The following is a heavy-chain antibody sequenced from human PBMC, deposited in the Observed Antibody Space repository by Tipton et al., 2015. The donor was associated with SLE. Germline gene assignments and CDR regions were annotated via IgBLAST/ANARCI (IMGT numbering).Heavy chain of an antibody. J-gene: IGHJ4*02. CDR2: IYTSGST. CDR1: GGSIRSGNHY. CDR3: ARHELVAAKADY. V-gene: IGHV4-61*09. D-gene: IGHD5-12*01. Sequence: TLSLTCTVSGGSIRSGNHYWSWVRQPAGKGLEWIGHIYTSGSTNYNPSLKSRLTLSVDTSKNQFSLKLNSVTAADTAIYYCARHELVAAKADYWGQGTLVTVSS.